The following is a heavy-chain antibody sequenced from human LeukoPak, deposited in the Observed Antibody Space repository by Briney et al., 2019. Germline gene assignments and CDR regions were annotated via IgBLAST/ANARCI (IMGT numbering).Heavy chain of an antibody. J-gene: IGHJ4*02. V-gene: IGHV4-34*01. CDR3: ARVFSWEIDY. D-gene: IGHD1-26*01. CDR1: GGSFSGYY. CDR2: INHSGST. Sequence: SETLSLTCAVYGGSFSGYYWSWIRQPPGKGLEWIGEINHSGSTNYNPSLKSRVTISVDTSKNQFSLKLSSVTAADTAVYYCARVFSWEIDYWGQGTLVTVSS.